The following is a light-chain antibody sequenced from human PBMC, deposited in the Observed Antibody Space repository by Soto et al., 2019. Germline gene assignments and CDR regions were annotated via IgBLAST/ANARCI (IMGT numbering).Light chain of an antibody. CDR3: QQNNHWPPVA. V-gene: IGKV3-15*01. CDR2: GAS. CDR1: QSVSSN. J-gene: IGKJ1*01. Sequence: EIVMTQSPATLSVSPGERATLSCRASQSVSSNLAWYQQKPRQAPRLLIYGASTRATGIPARFRGSGSATDFTRTVSSLQSEDVAVYHCQQNNHWPPVAFGQGTQVPIK.